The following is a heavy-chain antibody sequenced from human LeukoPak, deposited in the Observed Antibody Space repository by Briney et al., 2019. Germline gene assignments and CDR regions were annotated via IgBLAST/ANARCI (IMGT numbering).Heavy chain of an antibody. CDR2: ISFHNGNT. V-gene: IGHV1-18*01. J-gene: IGHJ5*02. Sequence: GASVKVSCKSSGYTSRTYGISWMRQAPGQGLERMGWISFHNGNTNYAQKFHGRLTMTTDTSTSTAYMELRSLRSDDTGVYYCARDVPGSIGTTARFDPWGQGTLVTVSS. D-gene: IGHD1-1*01. CDR1: GYTSRTYG. CDR3: ARDVPGSIGTTARFDP.